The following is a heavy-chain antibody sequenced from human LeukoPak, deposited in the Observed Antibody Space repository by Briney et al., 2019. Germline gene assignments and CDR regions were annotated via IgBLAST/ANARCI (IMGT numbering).Heavy chain of an antibody. CDR2: INLDGSEK. J-gene: IGHJ4*02. CDR3: ARGITSGPRRYDVRNFDY. CDR1: GFIFSTSW. Sequence: GGPLRLSCTASGFIFSTSWMTWLRQAPGKGLEWVANINLDGSEKYYVDSVKGRFTISRDNAKNSLYLQMNSLRAEDTAVYYCARGITSGPRRYDVRNFDYWGQGTPVTVSS. V-gene: IGHV3-7*01. D-gene: IGHD3-3*01.